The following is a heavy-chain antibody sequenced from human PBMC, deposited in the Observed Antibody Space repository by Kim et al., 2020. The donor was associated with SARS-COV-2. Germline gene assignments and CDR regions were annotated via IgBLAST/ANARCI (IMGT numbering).Heavy chain of an antibody. CDR3: AKGRSPEARRGAYYYTLDV. V-gene: IGHV3-23*01. J-gene: IGHJ6*02. D-gene: IGHD3-10*01. Sequence: GGSLRLSCAASGFTFDTYAMSWVRHIPGKGLEWVSSISRNAANSYYADFVKGQFLILRDNSKKILYLDMKSLGAEDTGVYYCAKGRSPEARRGAYYYTLDVWGQGTTVTVSS. CDR1: GFTFDTYA. CDR2: ISRNAANS.